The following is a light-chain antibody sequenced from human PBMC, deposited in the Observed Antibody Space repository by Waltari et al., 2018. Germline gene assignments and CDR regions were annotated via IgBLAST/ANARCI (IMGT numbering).Light chain of an antibody. V-gene: IGLV8-61*01. CDR3: VLYVGGGSWV. CDR2: GTN. CDR1: SGSVSYNYY. Sequence: QTVVTQEPSFSVSPGGTVTLTCGLSSGSVSYNYYPIWFQQTPGQAPRTLIYGTNTRSSGVSDRFSGSILGNKAALTITGAQANDESDYYCVLYVGGGSWVFGGGTKLTVL. J-gene: IGLJ3*02.